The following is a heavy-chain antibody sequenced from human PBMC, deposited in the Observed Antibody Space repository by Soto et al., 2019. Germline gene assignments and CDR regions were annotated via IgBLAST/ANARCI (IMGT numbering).Heavy chain of an antibody. CDR1: GGSFSGYY. J-gene: IGHJ4*02. CDR2: INHSGST. D-gene: IGHD6-6*01. Sequence: SETLSLTCVVYGGSFSGYYWSWIRQPPGKGLEWIGEINHSGSTNYNPSLKSRVTISVDTSKNQFSLKLSSVTAADTAVYYCARGNLNINSSSYYFDYWGQGTLVTVSS. CDR3: ARGNLNINSSSYYFDY. V-gene: IGHV4-34*01.